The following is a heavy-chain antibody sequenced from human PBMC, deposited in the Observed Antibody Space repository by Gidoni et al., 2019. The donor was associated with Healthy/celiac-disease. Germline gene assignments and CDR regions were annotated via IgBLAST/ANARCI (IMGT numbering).Heavy chain of an antibody. V-gene: IGHV3-9*01. CDR2: ISWNSGSI. Sequence: EVQLVESGGGLVQPGRSLRLSCAASGFTFDDYAMHWLRQAPGKGLEWVSGISWNSGSIGYADSVKGRFTISRDNAKNSLYLQMNSLRAEDTALYYCAKDYAGYYDSSGYYPLYGMDVWGQGTTVTVSS. D-gene: IGHD3-22*01. J-gene: IGHJ6*02. CDR1: GFTFDDYA. CDR3: AKDYAGYYDSSGYYPLYGMDV.